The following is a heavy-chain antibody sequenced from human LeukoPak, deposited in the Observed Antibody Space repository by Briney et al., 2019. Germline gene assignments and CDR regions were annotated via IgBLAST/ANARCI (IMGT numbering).Heavy chain of an antibody. CDR3: AKGNRRSSGYLYYYYYMDV. J-gene: IGHJ6*03. Sequence: PGGTLRLSCAASGFTFSSYGMSWVRQAPGKGLEWVSAISGSGGSTYYADSVKGRFTISRDNSKNTLYMQMNSLRAEDTAVYYCAKGNRRSSGYLYYYYYMDVWGKGTTVTISS. V-gene: IGHV3-23*01. D-gene: IGHD3-22*01. CDR2: ISGSGGST. CDR1: GFTFSSYG.